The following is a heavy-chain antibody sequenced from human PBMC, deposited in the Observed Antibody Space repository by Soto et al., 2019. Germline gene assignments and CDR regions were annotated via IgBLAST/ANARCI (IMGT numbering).Heavy chain of an antibody. D-gene: IGHD1-26*01. CDR3: ARDRVGAKGWFDP. J-gene: IGHJ5*02. Sequence: QVQLVQSGAEVKKPGASVKVSCKASGYTFTSYAMHRVRQAPGQRLEWMGWINAGNGNTKYSQKFQGRVTITRDTSASTAYMELSSLRSEDTAVYYCARDRVGAKGWFDPWGQGTLVTVSS. CDR1: GYTFTSYA. CDR2: INAGNGNT. V-gene: IGHV1-3*01.